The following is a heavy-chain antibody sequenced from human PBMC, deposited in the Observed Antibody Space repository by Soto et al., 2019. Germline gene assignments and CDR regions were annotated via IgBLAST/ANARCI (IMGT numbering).Heavy chain of an antibody. CDR2: IYYSGST. CDR1: GGSIRSGGYY. V-gene: IGHV4-31*03. CDR3: ARHTAMVMNYFDY. J-gene: IGHJ4*02. Sequence: PSETLSLTCTVSGGSIRSGGYYWSWIRQHPGEGLEWIGYIYYSGSTYYNPSLKSRVTISVDTSKNQFSLKLSSVTAADTAVYYCARHTAMVMNYFDYWGQGTLVTVSS. D-gene: IGHD5-18*01.